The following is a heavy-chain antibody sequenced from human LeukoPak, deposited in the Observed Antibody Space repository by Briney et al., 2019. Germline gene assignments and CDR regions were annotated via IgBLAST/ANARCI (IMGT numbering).Heavy chain of an antibody. CDR1: GYTFTGYY. J-gene: IGHJ4*02. Sequence: ASVKVSRKASGYTFTGYYMHWVRQAPGQGLEWMGWINPNSGGTNYAQKFQGRVTMTRDTSISTAYMELNRLRSDDTAVYYCARTERGYSGSAFDYGGQGTLVTVS. V-gene: IGHV1-2*02. CDR2: INPNSGGT. D-gene: IGHD5-12*01. CDR3: ARTERGYSGSAFDY.